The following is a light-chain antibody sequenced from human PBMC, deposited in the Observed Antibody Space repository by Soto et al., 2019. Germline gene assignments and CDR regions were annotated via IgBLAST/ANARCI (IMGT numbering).Light chain of an antibody. Sequence: DIQMTQSPSSVSASVGDTVTITCRASQDISSWLGWYQQKPGSAPRLLIYSASSLQSGVPSRFSVSESWTEFNPTITSLQPEDFATSYCQQAHSFPRTFGQGTKVDIK. CDR3: QQAHSFPRT. V-gene: IGKV1-12*01. J-gene: IGKJ1*01. CDR2: SAS. CDR1: QDISSW.